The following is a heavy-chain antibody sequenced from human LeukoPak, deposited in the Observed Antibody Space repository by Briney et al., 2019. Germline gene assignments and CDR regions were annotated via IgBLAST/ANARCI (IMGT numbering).Heavy chain of an antibody. V-gene: IGHV1-24*01. CDR1: GYTLTELS. Sequence: EASVKVSCKVSGYTLTELSMHWVRQAPGKGLEWMGGFDPEDGETIYAQKFQGRVTMTEDTSTDTAYMELSSLRSEDTAVYYCAIDGFGGSYRAWYFDLWGRGTLVTVSS. CDR3: AIDGFGGSYRAWYFDL. CDR2: FDPEDGET. J-gene: IGHJ2*01. D-gene: IGHD1-26*01.